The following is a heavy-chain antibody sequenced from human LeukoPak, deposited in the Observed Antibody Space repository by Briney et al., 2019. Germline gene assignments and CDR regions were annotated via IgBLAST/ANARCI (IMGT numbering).Heavy chain of an antibody. CDR3: ARGLASGYPPIPFDY. V-gene: IGHV4-39*07. CDR1: GGSISSSSYY. D-gene: IGHD3-3*01. J-gene: IGHJ4*02. CDR2: IYYSGST. Sequence: SETLSLTCTVSGGSISSSSYYWGWIRQPPGKGLEWIGNIYYSGSTYYNPSLKSRVNMSIDTSKIQFSLSLSSVTAADTAIYYCARGLASGYPPIPFDYWGQGTLVTVSS.